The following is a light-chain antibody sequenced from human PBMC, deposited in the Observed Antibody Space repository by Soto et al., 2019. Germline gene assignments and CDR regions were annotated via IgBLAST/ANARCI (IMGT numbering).Light chain of an antibody. Sequence: DIVLTQSPGTLSLSPGERATLSCRASQSVSSTYLAWYQQKPGQAPRLLIYAASSRATGIPDRFRGTGSGTDFTLTISRLEPEDFAVYYCQQYGSSPRTFGQGTKLEIK. CDR1: QSVSSTY. J-gene: IGKJ2*01. V-gene: IGKV3-20*01. CDR2: AAS. CDR3: QQYGSSPRT.